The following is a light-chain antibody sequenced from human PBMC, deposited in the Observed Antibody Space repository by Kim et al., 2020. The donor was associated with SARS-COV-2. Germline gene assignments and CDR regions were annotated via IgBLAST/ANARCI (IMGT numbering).Light chain of an antibody. Sequence: SSELTQDPAVSVALGQTVRITCQGDSLRSYYATWYQQKPGQAPKVVIYGKDNRPSGVPDRFSGSSSGNKAYLTIPGTQAGDEADYYCNSRDSNDYVVFGG. CDR3: NSRDSNDYVV. CDR2: GKD. CDR1: SLRSYY. V-gene: IGLV3-19*01. J-gene: IGLJ2*01.